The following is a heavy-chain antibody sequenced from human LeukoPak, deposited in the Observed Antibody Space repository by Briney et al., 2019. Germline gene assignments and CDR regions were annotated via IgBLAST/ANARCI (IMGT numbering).Heavy chain of an antibody. CDR3: ARRLGLRWDLQAFDI. V-gene: IGHV1-8*03. CDR2: MNPDSGNT. J-gene: IGHJ3*02. CDR1: GYTLTELS. D-gene: IGHD4-23*01. Sequence: ASVKVSCKVSGYTLTELSMHWVRQAPGQGLEWMGWMNPDSGNTGYAQKFQGRVTITRNTSISTAYMELSSLKSDDTAVYYCARRLGLRWDLQAFDIWGQGTMVTVSS.